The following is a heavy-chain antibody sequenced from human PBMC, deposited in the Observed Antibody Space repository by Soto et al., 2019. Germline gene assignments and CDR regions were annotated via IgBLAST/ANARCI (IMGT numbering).Heavy chain of an antibody. CDR1: GGSFSGYY. V-gene: IGHV4-34*01. D-gene: IGHD3-10*01. Sequence: PSETLSLTCAVYGGSFSGYYWSWIRQPPGKGLEWIGEINHSGSTNYNPSLKSRVTISVDTSKNQFSLKLRSVTAADTAVYYCARGPQLSWLDPWGQGTLVTVSS. CDR3: ARGPQLSWLDP. J-gene: IGHJ5*02. CDR2: INHSGST.